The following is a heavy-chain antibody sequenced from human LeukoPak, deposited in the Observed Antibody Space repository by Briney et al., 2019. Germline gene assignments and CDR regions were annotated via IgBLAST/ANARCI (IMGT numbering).Heavy chain of an antibody. Sequence: GGSLRLSCAASGFTFSSYTMNWVRQAPGKGLEWVSAISISGSRTYYADSVKGRFTISRDNSKNTLYLQMNSLRAEDTAVYYCANEIRPNDYWGQGIQVTVSS. D-gene: IGHD4-17*01. CDR1: GFTFSSYT. V-gene: IGHV3-23*01. CDR2: ISISGSRT. CDR3: ANEIRPNDY. J-gene: IGHJ4*02.